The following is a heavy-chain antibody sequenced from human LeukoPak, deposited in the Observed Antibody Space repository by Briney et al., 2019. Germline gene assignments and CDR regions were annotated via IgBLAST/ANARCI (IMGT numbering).Heavy chain of an antibody. CDR1: GFTFNIYA. D-gene: IGHD1-26*01. CDR2: TSHDERKK. V-gene: IGHV3-30*04. CDR3: ARPSGSYPRSGFDI. Sequence: GGSLRLSCAASGFTFNIYATHWVRQAPGKGLEWVAVTSHDERKKYYADSVKGRFTISRDNSKNTLYLQMNSLRVEDTAVYYCARPSGSYPRSGFDIWGQGTMVTVSS. J-gene: IGHJ3*02.